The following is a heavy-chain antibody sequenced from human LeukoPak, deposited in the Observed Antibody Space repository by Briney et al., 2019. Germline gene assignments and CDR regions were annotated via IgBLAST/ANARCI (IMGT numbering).Heavy chain of an antibody. V-gene: IGHV3-33*01. D-gene: IGHD3-3*01. J-gene: IGHJ5*02. CDR1: GFTFSSYG. Sequence: GGSLRLSCAASGFTFSSYGMHWVRQAPGKGLEWVAVIWYDGSNKYYADSVKGRFTISRDNSKNTLYLQMNSLRAEDTAVYYCARARITIFGVVIADSWFDPWGQGTLATVSS. CDR2: IWYDGSNK. CDR3: ARARITIFGVVIADSWFDP.